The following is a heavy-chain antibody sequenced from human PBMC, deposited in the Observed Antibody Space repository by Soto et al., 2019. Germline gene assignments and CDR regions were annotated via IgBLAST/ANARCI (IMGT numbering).Heavy chain of an antibody. CDR3: ARDLFSTVTTTVDY. Sequence: ASVKVSCKASGYTFTSYGISWVRQAPGQGLEWMGWISAYNGNTNYAQKLQGRVTMTTDTSTSTAYMELRSLRSDDTAVYYCARDLFSTVTTTVDYWGQGTLVTVSS. J-gene: IGHJ4*02. V-gene: IGHV1-18*01. CDR1: GYTFTSYG. D-gene: IGHD4-4*01. CDR2: ISAYNGNT.